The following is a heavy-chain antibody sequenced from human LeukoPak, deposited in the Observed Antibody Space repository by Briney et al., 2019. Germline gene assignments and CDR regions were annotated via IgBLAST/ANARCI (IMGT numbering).Heavy chain of an antibody. V-gene: IGHV3-23*01. J-gene: IGHJ4*02. CDR1: GFTFSSYA. CDR3: AKIPKGGYFDY. CDR2: ISGSGGST. D-gene: IGHD2-2*01. Sequence: GGSLRLSCAASGFTFSSYAMSWVRQAPGKGLEWVSAISGSGGSTYYADSVKGRFTISRDSSKNTLSLQMNSLRAEDTAVYYCAKIPKGGYFDYWGQGTLVTVSS.